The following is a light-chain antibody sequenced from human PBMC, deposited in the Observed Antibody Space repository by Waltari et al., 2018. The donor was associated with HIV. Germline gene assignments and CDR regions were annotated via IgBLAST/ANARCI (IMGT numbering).Light chain of an antibody. Sequence: QSALPPPASCSGSPGQSIPIPCPGTSSAVVSYTYVPWYQQHPGKAPKLMIYEVSKRPSGVSDRFSGSRSGNTASLTISGLQAEDEADYYCSSYTTSSVYAVFGGGTKLTVL. CDR3: SSYTTSSVYAV. V-gene: IGLV2-14*01. CDR2: EVS. CDR1: SSAVVSYTY. J-gene: IGLJ2*01.